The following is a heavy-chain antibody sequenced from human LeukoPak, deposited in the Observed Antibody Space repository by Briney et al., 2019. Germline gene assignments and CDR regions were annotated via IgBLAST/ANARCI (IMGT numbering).Heavy chain of an antibody. J-gene: IGHJ6*03. V-gene: IGHV4-61*09. CDR3: ARVEGGTYFDYYYMDV. Sequence: SETLSLTCTVSGGSISSGSYYWTWIRQPAGRGLEWIGHIYTSGTTNYNPSLKSRVTISVDTSKKQFSLKLSSVTAADTAVYCCARVEGGTYFDYYYMDVWGKGTTVTVSS. CDR1: GGSISSGSYY. CDR2: IYTSGTT. D-gene: IGHD3-16*01.